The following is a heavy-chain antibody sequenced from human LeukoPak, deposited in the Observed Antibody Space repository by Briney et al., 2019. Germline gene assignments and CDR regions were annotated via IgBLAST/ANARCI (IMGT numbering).Heavy chain of an antibody. CDR2: SYHSGSA. CDR3: ARPRRLYYYDSSGYHEYFQH. Sequence: SETLSLTCAVSGGSISSSNRWSWVRQPPGKGLEWIGESYHSGSANYNPSLKSRVTISVDTSKNRFSLKLSSVTAADTAVYYCARPRRLYYYDSSGYHEYFQHWGQGTLVTVSS. J-gene: IGHJ1*01. CDR1: GGSISSSNR. D-gene: IGHD3-22*01. V-gene: IGHV4-4*02.